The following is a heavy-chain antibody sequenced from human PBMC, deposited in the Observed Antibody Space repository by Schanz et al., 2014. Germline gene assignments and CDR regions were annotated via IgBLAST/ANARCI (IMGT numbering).Heavy chain of an antibody. CDR1: GGSFSGYY. CDR2: ISSGSSYA. V-gene: IGHV3-11*05. Sequence: QVQLQQWGAGLLKPSETLSLTCGVFGGSFSGYYWSWIRQPPGKGLEWVSDISSGSSYANYADSVKGRFTISRDNAKNSLYLQMNSLRAEDTAVYYCARDFDDRRGYGSGYCLGDCMDVWGQGTLVTVSS. CDR3: ARDFDDRRGYGSGYCLGDCMDV. J-gene: IGHJ4*02. D-gene: IGHD3-10*01.